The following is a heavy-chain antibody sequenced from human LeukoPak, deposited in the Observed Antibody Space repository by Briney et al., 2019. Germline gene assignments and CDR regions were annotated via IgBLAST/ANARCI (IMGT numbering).Heavy chain of an antibody. CDR3: ARPRVLGPKWHYFDY. Sequence: SGGSLRLSCAASGFTFSSDWMSWVRQVPGKGLEWVANIKQDGIEQHYVDSVKGRFTISRDNAKNSLYLQMNNLRGEDTAVYYCARPRVLGPKWHYFDYWGQGTLVTVSS. V-gene: IGHV3-7*01. D-gene: IGHD1-26*01. CDR1: GFTFSSDW. J-gene: IGHJ4*02. CDR2: IKQDGIEQ.